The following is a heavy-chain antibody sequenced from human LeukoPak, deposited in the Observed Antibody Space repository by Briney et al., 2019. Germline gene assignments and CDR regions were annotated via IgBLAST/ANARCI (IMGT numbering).Heavy chain of an antibody. CDR1: GFTFTTYW. CDR2: IKQDGSEK. V-gene: IGHV3-7*03. Sequence: PGGSLRLSCAASGFTFTTYWMSWVRQAPGKGLEWVANIKQDGSEKYYVDSVKGRFTITRDTSKNTVFLQMNSLRAEDTAVYYFVQGRGNRWGQGTLVTVSS. CDR3: VQGRGNR. J-gene: IGHJ5*02. D-gene: IGHD1-26*01.